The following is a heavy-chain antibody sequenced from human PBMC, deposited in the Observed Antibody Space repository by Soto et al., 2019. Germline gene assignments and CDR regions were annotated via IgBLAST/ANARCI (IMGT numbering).Heavy chain of an antibody. CDR3: ARGPLPNYDFWSGYYPTGLGYYYYGMDV. CDR1: GGSISSGDYY. V-gene: IGHV4-30-4*01. D-gene: IGHD3-3*01. Sequence: SETLSLTCTVSGGSISSGDYYWSWIRQPPGKGLEWIGYIYYSGSTYYNPSLKSRVTISVDTSKNQFSLKLSSVTAADTAVYYCARGPLPNYDFWSGYYPTGLGYYYYGMDVWGQGTTVTVS. J-gene: IGHJ6*02. CDR2: IYYSGST.